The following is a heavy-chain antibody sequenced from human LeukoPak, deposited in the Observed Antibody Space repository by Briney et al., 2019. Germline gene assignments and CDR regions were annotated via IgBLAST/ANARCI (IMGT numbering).Heavy chain of an antibody. Sequence: GGSLRLSCAASGFTVSSNYMSWVRQAPGKGLEWVGRIKSKTDGGTTDYAAPVKGRFTISRDDSKNTLYLQMNSLKTEDTAVYYCTTLPNYDFWSGQSDYWGQGTLVTVSS. J-gene: IGHJ4*02. D-gene: IGHD3-3*01. CDR2: IKSKTDGGTT. CDR1: GFTVSSNY. V-gene: IGHV3-15*01. CDR3: TTLPNYDFWSGQSDY.